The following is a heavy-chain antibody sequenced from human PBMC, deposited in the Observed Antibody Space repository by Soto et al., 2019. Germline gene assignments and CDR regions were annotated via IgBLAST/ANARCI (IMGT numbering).Heavy chain of an antibody. CDR3: AREVVEVDETTSLYLDP. J-gene: IGHJ5*02. CDR1: GYTFTGYF. D-gene: IGHD2-21*01. V-gene: IGHV1-2*02. Sequence: ASVKVSCKASGYTFTGYFIHWVRQAPGQGLEWMGYINPNSGATKYAPRFQGRVTMTSDTSIRTAYMDLSNLRSDDTAVYYCAREVVEVDETTSLYLDPWGQGTQVTVSS. CDR2: INPNSGAT.